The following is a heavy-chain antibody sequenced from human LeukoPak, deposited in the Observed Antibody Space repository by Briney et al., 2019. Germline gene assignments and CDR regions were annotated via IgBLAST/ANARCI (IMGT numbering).Heavy chain of an antibody. J-gene: IGHJ6*02. CDR2: INPNSGGT. V-gene: IGHV1-2*02. CDR1: GYTFTNYY. CDR3: ARDVQQLANYYYYGLDV. Sequence: ASVKVSCKASGYTFTNYYVHWVRQAPGQGLEWMGWINPNSGGTNYAQKFQGRVTMTRDTSISTAYMELNRLRSDDTAVYYCARDVQQLANYYYYGLDVWGQGTTVTVSS. D-gene: IGHD6-13*01.